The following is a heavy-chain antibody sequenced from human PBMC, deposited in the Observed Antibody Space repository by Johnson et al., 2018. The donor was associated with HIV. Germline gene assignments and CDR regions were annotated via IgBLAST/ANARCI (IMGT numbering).Heavy chain of an antibody. D-gene: IGHD2-2*01. CDR3: AREDCSSTRCSDWDSAFDI. V-gene: IGHV3-66*01. CDR1: GFTVTSHY. J-gene: IGHJ3*02. Sequence: EVQLVESGGGLVQPGGSLRLSCAASGFTVTSHYMSWVRQAPGMGLEWVSVIYTGGNTYYANSVKDRFTISRDISKNTLYLEMNIMRAEDTAVYYCAREDCSSTRCSDWDSAFDIWGQGTMVTVSS. CDR2: IYTGGNT.